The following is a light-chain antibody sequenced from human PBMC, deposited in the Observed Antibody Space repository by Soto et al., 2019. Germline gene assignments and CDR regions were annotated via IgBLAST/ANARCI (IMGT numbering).Light chain of an antibody. CDR2: GAS. V-gene: IGKV3D-20*02. Sequence: EIMMTQSAGTLSLSPGERATRSCRACQSATNNYLAWYQQKPGQAPRLLIYGASNRATGIPDRFSGSGSGTNFTRTISRLEPEDFAEYYCQKRSTWPPITFGQGTRLEIK. J-gene: IGKJ5*01. CDR1: QSATNNY. CDR3: QKRSTWPPIT.